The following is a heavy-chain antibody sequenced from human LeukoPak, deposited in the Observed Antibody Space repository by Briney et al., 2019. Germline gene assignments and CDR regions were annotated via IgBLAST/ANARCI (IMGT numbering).Heavy chain of an antibody. Sequence: AVSLRLSCAASGFTCSRFWMSWVRQAPGKGLEWVANIKEDGGEKFHVDSVKGRFTVSRDNATKSLDLQMKRLEAEDTVVYFCARVLGCTNGVCHDAFDIWGQGTVVTVSS. CDR1: GFTCSRFW. D-gene: IGHD2-8*01. V-gene: IGHV3-7*01. J-gene: IGHJ3*02. CDR2: IKEDGGEK. CDR3: ARVLGCTNGVCHDAFDI.